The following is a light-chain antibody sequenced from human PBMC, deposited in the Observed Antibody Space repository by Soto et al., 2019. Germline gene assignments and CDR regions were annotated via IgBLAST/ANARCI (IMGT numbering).Light chain of an antibody. CDR2: AAS. J-gene: IGKJ1*01. CDR1: QGIRND. Sequence: SPMTPSRPRLAACVGGRVPIPCRASQGIRNDLGWYQQKPGKAPKRLIYAASSLQSGVPARFSGSGSGTEFTLTISSLQPQDFAAYYCLQRNSYPRTFGQGPKVDIK. CDR3: LQRNSYPRT. V-gene: IGKV1-17*01.